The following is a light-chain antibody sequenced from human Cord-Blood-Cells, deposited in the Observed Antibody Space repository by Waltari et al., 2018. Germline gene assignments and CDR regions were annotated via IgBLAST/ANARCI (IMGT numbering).Light chain of an antibody. J-gene: IGKJ3*01. CDR1: QSVRKN. CDR2: GAS. CDR3: QQYNNWPPFT. V-gene: IGKV3-15*01. Sequence: EIVMTQSPATLSVSPGERATLSCRASQSVRKNLAWYQQKPGKAPRLLIYGASTRATGIPARFSGSGSGTEFTLTISSLQSEDFAVYYCQQYNNWPPFTFGPGTKVDIK.